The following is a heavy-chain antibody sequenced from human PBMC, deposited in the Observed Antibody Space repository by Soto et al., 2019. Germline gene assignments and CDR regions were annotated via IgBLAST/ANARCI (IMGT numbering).Heavy chain of an antibody. D-gene: IGHD6-13*01. J-gene: IGHJ5*02. CDR1: GGSISSYY. CDR3: ARVESQTYSSSWYPFDP. V-gene: IGHV4-59*01. Sequence: SETLSLTCTVSGGSISSYYWSWIRQPPGKGLEWIGYIYYSGSTNYNPSLKSRVTISVDTSKNQFSLKLSSVTAADTAVYYCARVESQTYSSSWYPFDPWGQGTLVTVSS. CDR2: IYYSGST.